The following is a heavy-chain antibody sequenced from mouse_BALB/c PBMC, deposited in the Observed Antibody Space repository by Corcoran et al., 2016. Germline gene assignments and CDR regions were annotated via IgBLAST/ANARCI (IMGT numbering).Heavy chain of an antibody. D-gene: IGHD2-1*01. V-gene: IGHV1-18*01. CDR3: ASSPYGNYAMDY. Sequence: EVQLQQSGPELVKPGASVKISCKTSGSTFTEYTMHWVKQSHGKSLEWIGGINPNNGGTSYNQKLKGKATLTVDKSSSTAYMELRSLTSEDSAVYYCASSPYGNYAMDYWGQGTSVTVSS. CDR2: INPNNGGT. CDR1: GSTFTEYT. J-gene: IGHJ4*01.